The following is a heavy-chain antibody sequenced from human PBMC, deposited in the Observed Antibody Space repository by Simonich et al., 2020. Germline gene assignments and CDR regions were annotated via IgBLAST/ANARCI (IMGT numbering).Heavy chain of an antibody. CDR2: ISYERSNK. CDR3: ARDGERYCGGDCYSYFDY. V-gene: IGHV3-30*04. Sequence: QVQLVESGGGVVQPGRSLRLSCAASGFTFSSYAMNWVRQAPGKGLEGVAVISYERSNKYYADSVTGPFTISRDNSKNTLYLQMNSLRAEDTAVYYCARDGERYCGGDCYSYFDYWGQGTLVTVSS. J-gene: IGHJ4*02. CDR1: GFTFSSYA. D-gene: IGHD2-21*02.